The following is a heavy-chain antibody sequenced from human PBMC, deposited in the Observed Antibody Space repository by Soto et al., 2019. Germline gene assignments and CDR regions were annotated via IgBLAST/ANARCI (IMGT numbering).Heavy chain of an antibody. CDR1: GFTFSSYS. D-gene: IGHD6-19*01. J-gene: IGHJ6*02. CDR3: ARDHLIGSYVPEVIARPYYGMDV. Sequence: PAGSLRLSCAASGFTFSSYSMNWVLQAPGKGLEWVSYISSSSSTIYYADSVKGRFTISRDNAKNSLYLQMNSLRDEDTAVYYCARDHLIGSYVPEVIARPYYGMDVWGQGTTVTVSS. CDR2: ISSSSSTI. V-gene: IGHV3-48*02.